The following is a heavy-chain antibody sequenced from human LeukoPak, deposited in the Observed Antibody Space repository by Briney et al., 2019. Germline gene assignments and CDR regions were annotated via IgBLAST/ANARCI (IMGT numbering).Heavy chain of an antibody. J-gene: IGHJ4*02. CDR2: MRFDGSNR. Sequence: GGSLRISCAASGFIFSNYGMHWVRQAPGKGLEWVASMRFDGSNRFHADSVKGRFTISRDNSNNTLHLQMNSVRPEDTAVYYCAKMGRGLNIGGPYFDYWGQGALVTVSS. D-gene: IGHD2/OR15-2a*01. CDR3: AKMGRGLNIGGPYFDY. V-gene: IGHV3-30*02. CDR1: GFIFSNYG.